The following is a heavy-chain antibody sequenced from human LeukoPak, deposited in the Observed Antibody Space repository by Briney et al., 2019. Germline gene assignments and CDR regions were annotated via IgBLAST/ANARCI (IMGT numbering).Heavy chain of an antibody. Sequence: QPGGSLRLSCAASAFTFTNFAMTWVRQAPGKGLEWVSGISGSGGTTSYADSVKGRFTISRDNSKNTLYLQMNTLRAEDTAVYYCAKGVRGVIRDALDIWGQGTMVTVSS. CDR3: AKGVRGVIRDALDI. CDR1: AFTFTNFA. CDR2: ISGSGGTT. D-gene: IGHD3-10*01. V-gene: IGHV3-23*01. J-gene: IGHJ3*02.